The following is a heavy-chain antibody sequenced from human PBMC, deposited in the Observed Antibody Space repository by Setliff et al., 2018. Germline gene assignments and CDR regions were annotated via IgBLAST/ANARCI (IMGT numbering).Heavy chain of an antibody. V-gene: IGHV3-74*01. J-gene: IGHJ4*02. D-gene: IGHD3-10*01. CDR1: GFTFSSHW. CDR3: ARDPRDGSSSPMADN. Sequence: GESLKISCAASGFTFSSHWMHWVRQVPGKGLAWVSQINPDATTTYYADSVKVRFTISRDNAKTTLYLQMNSLRVEDTAVYFCARDPRDGSSSPMADNWGQGTRVTVSS. CDR2: INPDATTT.